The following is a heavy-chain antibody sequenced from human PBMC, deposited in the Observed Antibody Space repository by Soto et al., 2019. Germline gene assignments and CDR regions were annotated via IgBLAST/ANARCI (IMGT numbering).Heavy chain of an antibody. V-gene: IGHV4-31*03. D-gene: IGHD1-26*01. Sequence: SETLSLTCTVSGGSISSGGYYWSWIRQHPGKGLEWIGYIYYSGSTYYNPSLKSRVTISVDTSKNQFSLKLSSVTAADTAVYYCARGGLGSQIYYFDYWGQGTLVTVSS. J-gene: IGHJ4*02. CDR1: GGSISSGGYY. CDR3: ARGGLGSQIYYFDY. CDR2: IYYSGST.